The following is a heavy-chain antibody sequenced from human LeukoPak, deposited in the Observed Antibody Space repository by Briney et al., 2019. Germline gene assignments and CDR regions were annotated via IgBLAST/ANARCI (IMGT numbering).Heavy chain of an antibody. CDR1: GFTFSSYS. Sequence: GGSLRLSCAASGFTFSSYSMNWVRQAPGKGLEWISYIGISRGNTKYADSVKGRFTISGDNARNSLYLQMNSLRVEDSAVYYCARDHNYAFDNWGQGTLVTVSS. V-gene: IGHV3-48*04. J-gene: IGHJ4*02. CDR2: IGISRGNT. D-gene: IGHD1-1*01. CDR3: ARDHNYAFDN.